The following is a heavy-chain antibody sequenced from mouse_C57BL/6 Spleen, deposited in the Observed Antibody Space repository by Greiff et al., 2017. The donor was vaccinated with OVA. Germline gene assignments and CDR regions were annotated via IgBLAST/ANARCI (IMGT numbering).Heavy chain of an antibody. Sequence: EVQGVESGGGLVQPKGSLKLSCAASGFSFNTYAMNWVRQAPGKGLEWVARIRSKSNNYATYYADSVKDRFTISRDDSEGMLYLQMNNLKTEDTAMYYCVRPYYDYDEAWFAYWGQGTLVTVSA. V-gene: IGHV10-1*01. CDR3: VRPYYDYDEAWFAY. J-gene: IGHJ3*01. CDR1: GFSFNTYA. CDR2: IRSKSNNYAT. D-gene: IGHD2-4*01.